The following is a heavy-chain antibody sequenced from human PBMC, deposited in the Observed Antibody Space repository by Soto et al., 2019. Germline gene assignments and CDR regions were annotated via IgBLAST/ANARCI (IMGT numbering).Heavy chain of an antibody. CDR1: GGTFISYA. Sequence: QVQLVQSGAEVKKPGASVKVSCKVSGGTFISYAISWVRQAPGRGLEWLGGIIPVFGTANYTQKLQGRVTITAVESTSTAYMELSRLRSEETALYYCASVRVTTHITAFDYGGQGTLVTVSS. CDR2: IIPVFGTA. D-gene: IGHD1-20*01. V-gene: IGHV1-69*01. CDR3: ASVRVTTHITAFDY. J-gene: IGHJ4*02.